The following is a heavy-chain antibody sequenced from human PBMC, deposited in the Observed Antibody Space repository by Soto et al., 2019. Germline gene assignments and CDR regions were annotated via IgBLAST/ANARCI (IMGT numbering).Heavy chain of an antibody. D-gene: IGHD4-17*01. CDR2: ITPILGIA. Sequence: QVQLVQSGSEVKKPGSSVKVSCKASGGTFSSYSINWVRQAPGQGLEWMGRITPILGIANYAQRFQGRVTITADKSTSTAYMELSSLRSEDTAVYYCAREPYGVYSGYWGQGTLVTVSS. CDR1: GGTFSSYS. J-gene: IGHJ4*02. V-gene: IGHV1-69*08. CDR3: AREPYGVYSGY.